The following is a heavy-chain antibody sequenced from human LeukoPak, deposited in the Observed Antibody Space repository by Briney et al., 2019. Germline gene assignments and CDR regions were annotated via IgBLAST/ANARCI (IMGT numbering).Heavy chain of an antibody. Sequence: SLTLSLTCAISGDSVSSNSAAWNWIRQSPSRGLEWLGRTYYRSKWYNDYAVSVKSRITINPDTSKNQFSLQLNSVTPEDTAVYYCAREGLLWFGEFPYYFDYWGQGTLVTVSS. V-gene: IGHV6-1*01. CDR1: GDSVSSNSAA. CDR2: TYYRSKWYN. D-gene: IGHD3-10*01. CDR3: AREGLLWFGEFPYYFDY. J-gene: IGHJ4*02.